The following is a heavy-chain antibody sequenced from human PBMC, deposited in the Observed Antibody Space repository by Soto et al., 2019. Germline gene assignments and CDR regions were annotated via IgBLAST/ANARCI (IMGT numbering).Heavy chain of an antibody. CDR1: GGAVSSYY. J-gene: IGHJ3*02. Sequence: QVQLQESGPGLVKPSETLSLTCSVSGGAVSSYYWGWIRQPPGKGLEWIGRFYDGATTNNNPSLGGRVTMSLDTSKNELSLKLRSVTAADTAVYYCAKRYGDSVDDAFDIWGQGTLVTVSS. D-gene: IGHD4-17*01. CDR2: FYDGATT. CDR3: AKRYGDSVDDAFDI. V-gene: IGHV4-59*02.